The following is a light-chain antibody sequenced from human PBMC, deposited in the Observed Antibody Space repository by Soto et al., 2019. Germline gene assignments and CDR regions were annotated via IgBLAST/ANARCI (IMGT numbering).Light chain of an antibody. J-gene: IGKJ4*01. V-gene: IGKV3-20*01. CDR3: QKYGSVPLT. CDR2: GAS. Sequence: EIVLTQSPGTLSLSPGERATLSCRASQSVSTSYLAWYQQKPGQAPRLLIYGASSSATAIPDRFSGSGSGAAFTLSISRLEHEDFAVYYCQKYGSVPLTFGGGTKVEIK. CDR1: QSVSTSY.